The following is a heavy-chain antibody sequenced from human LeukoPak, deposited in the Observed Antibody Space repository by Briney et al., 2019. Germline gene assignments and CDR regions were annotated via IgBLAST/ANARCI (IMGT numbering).Heavy chain of an antibody. CDR1: GGSISSGDYY. CDR3: AREGYYDSSGYSNYYYYYGMDV. D-gene: IGHD3-22*01. CDR2: IYYSGST. V-gene: IGHV4-30-4*01. J-gene: IGHJ6*02. Sequence: PSETLSLTCTVSGGSISSGDYYWSWIRQPPGEGLEWIGYIYYSGSTYYNPSLKSRVTISVDTSKNQFSLKLSSVTAADTAVYYCAREGYYDSSGYSNYYYYYGMDVWGQGTTVTVSS.